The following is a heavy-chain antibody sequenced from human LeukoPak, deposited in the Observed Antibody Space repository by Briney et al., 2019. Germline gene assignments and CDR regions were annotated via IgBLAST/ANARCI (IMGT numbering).Heavy chain of an antibody. V-gene: IGHV1-46*01. CDR1: GYTFTSYY. D-gene: IGHD2-15*01. J-gene: IGHJ6*02. Sequence: ASVKVSFTASGYTFTSYYMHWVRQAPGQGLEWMGIINPSGGSTSYAQKFQGRVTMTRDTSTSTVYMELSSLRSEDTAVYYCARDRRFVVVVAAYYYYYGMDVWGQGTTVTVSS. CDR3: ARDRRFVVVVAAYYYYYGMDV. CDR2: INPSGGST.